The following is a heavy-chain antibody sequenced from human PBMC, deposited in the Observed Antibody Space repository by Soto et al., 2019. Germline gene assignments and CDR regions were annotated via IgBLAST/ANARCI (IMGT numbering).Heavy chain of an antibody. CDR1: GGSISNTSSY. CDR3: ARRFPRSSPEYYNYYYGMNV. Sequence: SETLSLTCTVSGGSISNTSSYWGWIRQPPGKGLEWIGSIYYSGSTYYNPSLKSRVTISVDTSKNQFSLKLSSVTAADTAVYYCARRFPRSSPEYYNYYYGMNVWGQGTTVTVSS. CDR2: IYYSGST. V-gene: IGHV4-39*01. D-gene: IGHD6-6*01. J-gene: IGHJ6*02.